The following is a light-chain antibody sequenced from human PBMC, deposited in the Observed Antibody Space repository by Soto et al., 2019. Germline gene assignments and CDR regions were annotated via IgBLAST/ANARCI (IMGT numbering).Light chain of an antibody. CDR3: QSYDSSLSGHV. Sequence: QSALRHPRSVCWAPGDRVTISCTGSSSNIGAGYDVHWYQQLPGTAPKLPIYGNSNRPSGVPDRFSGSKSGTSASLAITGLQAEDEADYYCQSYDSSLSGHVFGTGTKVTVL. J-gene: IGLJ1*01. CDR2: GNS. CDR1: SSNIGAGYD. V-gene: IGLV1-40*01.